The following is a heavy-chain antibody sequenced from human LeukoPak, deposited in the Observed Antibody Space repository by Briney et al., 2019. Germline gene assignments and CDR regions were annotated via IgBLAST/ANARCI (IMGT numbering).Heavy chain of an antibody. CDR3: ARQAAAGVFDI. CDR1: GGSISSYY. D-gene: IGHD6-13*01. Sequence: SETLSLTCTVSGGSISSYYWSWIRQPPGKGLEWIGYIYTSGSTNYNPSLKSRVTFSVDTSKNQFSLRLSSVTAADTAVYYCARQAAAGVFDIWGQGTMVTVSS. CDR2: IYTSGST. J-gene: IGHJ3*02. V-gene: IGHV4-4*09.